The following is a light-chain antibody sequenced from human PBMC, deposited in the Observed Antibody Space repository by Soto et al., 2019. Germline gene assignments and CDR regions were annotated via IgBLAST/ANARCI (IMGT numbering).Light chain of an antibody. CDR2: GAS. CDR1: QSVSSRY. CDR3: QQYGSSLFT. J-gene: IGKJ3*01. Sequence: EIVLTQSPGTLSLSPGERATLSCRASQSVSSRYFAWYQQKPGQAPSLLISGASSRATGIPDRVSGSGSGTDFTLTISRLEPEDFAVYYCQQYGSSLFTFGPGTKVDIK. V-gene: IGKV3-20*01.